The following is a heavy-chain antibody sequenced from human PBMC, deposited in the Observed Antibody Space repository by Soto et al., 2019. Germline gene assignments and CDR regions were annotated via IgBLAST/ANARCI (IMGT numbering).Heavy chain of an antibody. D-gene: IGHD6-19*01. CDR1: GFTFSSYA. CDR3: ARDKSPYSSGWHNRHFDY. V-gene: IGHV3-30-3*01. Sequence: QVQLVESGGGVVQPGRSRRLSCAASGFTFSSYAMHWVRQAPGKGLGWVAVISYDGSNKYYADSVKGRFTISRDNSKNTLYLQMNSLRAEDTAVYYCARDKSPYSSGWHNRHFDYWGQGTLVTVSS. CDR2: ISYDGSNK. J-gene: IGHJ4*02.